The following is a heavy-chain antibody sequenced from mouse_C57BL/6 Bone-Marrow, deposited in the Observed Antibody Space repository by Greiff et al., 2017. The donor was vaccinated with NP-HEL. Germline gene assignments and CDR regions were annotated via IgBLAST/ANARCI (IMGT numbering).Heavy chain of an antibody. D-gene: IGHD1-1*01. V-gene: IGHV1-15*01. J-gene: IGHJ3*01. CDR1: GYTFTDYE. CDR3: TRGPSYYGSGAWFAY. Sequence: QVQLQQSGAELVRPGASVTLSCKASGYTFTDYEMHWVKQTPAHGLEWIGAIDPETGGTAYNQKFKGKAILTADKSSSTAYMELRSLTSEDSAVYYCTRGPSYYGSGAWFAYWGQGTLVTVSA. CDR2: IDPETGGT.